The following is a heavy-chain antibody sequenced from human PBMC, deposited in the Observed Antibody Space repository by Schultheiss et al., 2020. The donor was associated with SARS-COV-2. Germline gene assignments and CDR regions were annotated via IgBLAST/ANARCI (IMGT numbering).Heavy chain of an antibody. J-gene: IGHJ6*03. D-gene: IGHD2-2*01. CDR3: ARDRESTTSCYTGPCYYYYMDV. CDR2: IYYSGST. Sequence: SETLSLTCTVSGGSISSGGYYWSWIRQHPGKGLEWIGYIYYSGSTYYNPSLKSRVTISVDTSKNQFSLRLSSVTAADTAVYYCARDRESTTSCYTGPCYYYYMDVWGKGTTVTVSS. V-gene: IGHV4-31*03. CDR1: GGSISSGGYY.